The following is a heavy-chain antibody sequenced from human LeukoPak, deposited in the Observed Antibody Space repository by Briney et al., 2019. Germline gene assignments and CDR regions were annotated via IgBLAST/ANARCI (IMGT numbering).Heavy chain of an antibody. Sequence: GGSLRLSCAASGFTFSSYGMHWVRQAPGKGLEWVAVIWYDGSNKYYADSVKGRFTISRDNSKNTLYLQMNSLRAEDTAVYYCARGNIVIVPDYWGQGTLVTVSS. CDR2: IWYDGSNK. CDR3: ARGNIVIVPDY. V-gene: IGHV3-33*01. CDR1: GFTFSSYG. J-gene: IGHJ4*02. D-gene: IGHD2/OR15-2a*01.